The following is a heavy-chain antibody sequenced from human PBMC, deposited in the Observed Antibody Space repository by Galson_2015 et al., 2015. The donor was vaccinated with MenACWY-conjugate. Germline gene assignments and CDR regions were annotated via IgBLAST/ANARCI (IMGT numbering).Heavy chain of an antibody. V-gene: IGHV2-5*02. CDR3: AHGTFAILTGYYWFDAFDI. CDR1: GFSLSTTGVG. J-gene: IGHJ3*02. D-gene: IGHD3-9*01. Sequence: PALVKPTQTLTLTCTFSGFSLSTTGVGVGWIRQPPGKALEWLALIYWDDDKRYSPSLKNRLTITKDTSKNQVVLTMTNMDPVDTATYYCAHGTFAILTGYYWFDAFDIWGQGTVVTVSS. CDR2: IYWDDDK.